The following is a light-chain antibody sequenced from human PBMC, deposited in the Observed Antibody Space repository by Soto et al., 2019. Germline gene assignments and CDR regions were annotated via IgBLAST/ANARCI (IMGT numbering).Light chain of an antibody. CDR2: EGS. Sequence: QSVLTQPASVSGSPGQSITISCTGTSSDVGSYNLVSWYQQHPGKAPKLMIYEGSKRPSGVSNRLSGSKSGNTAPLTISGLQAEDEADYYCCSYAGSSTPYVFGTGTKVTVL. CDR1: SSDVGSYNL. V-gene: IGLV2-23*01. CDR3: CSYAGSSTPYV. J-gene: IGLJ1*01.